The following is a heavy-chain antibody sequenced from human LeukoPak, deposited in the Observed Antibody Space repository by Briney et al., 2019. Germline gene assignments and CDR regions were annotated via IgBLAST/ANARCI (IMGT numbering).Heavy chain of an antibody. V-gene: IGHV3-48*04. Sequence: PGGSLRLSCAASGFTFSSYSMNWVRQAPGKGLEWVSYISSSSSTIYYADSVKGRFTISRDNAKNSLYLQMNSLRAEDTAVYYCARESGFWSGYIKYNWFDPWGQGTLVTVSS. J-gene: IGHJ5*02. CDR2: ISSSSSTI. CDR1: GFTFSSYS. D-gene: IGHD3-3*01. CDR3: ARESGFWSGYIKYNWFDP.